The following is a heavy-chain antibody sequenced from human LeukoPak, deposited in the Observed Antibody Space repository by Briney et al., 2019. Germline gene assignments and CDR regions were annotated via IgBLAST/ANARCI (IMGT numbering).Heavy chain of an antibody. J-gene: IGHJ3*02. CDR1: GYSVSSGSYY. V-gene: IGHV4-61*01. Sequence: PSETLSLTCTVSGYSVSSGSYYWGWIRQPRGKGLEWIVYIYYRGSTNYHPSLKSRVAISVDTSKNQFSLKLSSVTAADTAVYYCARAWGYCSSTSCYSCDAFDIWGQGTMVTVSS. CDR2: IYYRGST. D-gene: IGHD2-2*01. CDR3: ARAWGYCSSTSCYSCDAFDI.